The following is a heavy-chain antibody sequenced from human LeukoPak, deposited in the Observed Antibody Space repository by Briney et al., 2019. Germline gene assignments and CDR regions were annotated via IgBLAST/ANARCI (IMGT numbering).Heavy chain of an antibody. D-gene: IGHD4-11*01. CDR3: ARGYSEWGLYYYMDV. J-gene: IGHJ6*03. CDR2: IIPIFGTA. V-gene: IGHV1-69*05. Sequence: GASVKVSCKASGGTFSSYAISWVRQAPGQGLEWMGGIIPIFGTANYAQKFQGRVTITTDESTSTAYMELSSLRSEDTAVYYCARGYSEWGLYYYMDVWGKGTTVTVSS. CDR1: GGTFSSYA.